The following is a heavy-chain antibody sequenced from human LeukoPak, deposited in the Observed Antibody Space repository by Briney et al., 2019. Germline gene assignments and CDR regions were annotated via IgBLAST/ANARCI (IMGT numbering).Heavy chain of an antibody. CDR3: ARDTGTIFEGPSLY. D-gene: IGHD3-3*01. CDR2: ISYDGSNK. Sequence: QPGGSLRLSCAASGFTFSSYAMHWVRQAPGKGLEWVAVISYDGSNKYYADSVKGRFTISRDNSKNTLYLQMNSLRAEDTAAYYCARDTGTIFEGPSLYWGQGTLVTVSS. CDR1: GFTFSSYA. V-gene: IGHV3-30-3*01. J-gene: IGHJ4*02.